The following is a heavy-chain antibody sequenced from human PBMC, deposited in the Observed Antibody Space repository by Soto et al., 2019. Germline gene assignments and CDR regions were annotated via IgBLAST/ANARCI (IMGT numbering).Heavy chain of an antibody. CDR3: ATGRGYCSGGSCQTLLSSPFDY. Sequence: ASVKVSCKASGGTFSSYAISWVRQAPGQGLEWMGGIIPIFGTANYAQKFQGRVTITADESTSTAYMELSSLRSEDTAVYYCATGRGYCSGGSCQTLLSSPFDYWGQGTLVTVSS. CDR2: IIPIFGTA. D-gene: IGHD2-15*01. J-gene: IGHJ4*02. CDR1: GGTFSSYA. V-gene: IGHV1-69*13.